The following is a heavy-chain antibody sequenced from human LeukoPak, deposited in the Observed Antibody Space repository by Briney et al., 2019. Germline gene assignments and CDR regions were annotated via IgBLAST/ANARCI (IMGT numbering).Heavy chain of an antibody. D-gene: IGHD5-12*01. Sequence: GGSLRLSCAASGFTVSSNYMSWVRQAPGKGLEWVGRIKSKTDGGTTDYAAPVKGRFTISRDDSKNTLYLQMNSLKTEDTAVYYCTTEGSMVATGYYYGMDVWGQGTTVTVSS. CDR1: GFTVSSNY. J-gene: IGHJ6*02. V-gene: IGHV3-15*01. CDR2: IKSKTDGGTT. CDR3: TTEGSMVATGYYYGMDV.